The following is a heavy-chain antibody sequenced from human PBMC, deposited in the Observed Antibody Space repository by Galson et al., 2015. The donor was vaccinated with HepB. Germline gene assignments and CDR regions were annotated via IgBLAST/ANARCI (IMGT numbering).Heavy chain of an antibody. CDR1: GYTFSSRW. J-gene: IGHJ5*02. CDR2: IYPGDSDV. Sequence: QSGAEVKKPGESLNISCKASGYTFSSRWIAWVRQMPGKGLEWMGIIYPGDSDVKYSPSFKGQVTISVDKSTSTAYLHWTSLKASDTAIYYCARRWGTGWSRAWFDPWGQGTLVTVSS. D-gene: IGHD6-19*01. V-gene: IGHV5-51*03. CDR3: ARRWGTGWSRAWFDP.